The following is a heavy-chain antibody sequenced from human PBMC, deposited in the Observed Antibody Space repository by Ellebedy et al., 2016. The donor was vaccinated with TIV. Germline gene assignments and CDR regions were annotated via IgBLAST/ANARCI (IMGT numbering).Heavy chain of an antibody. D-gene: IGHD2-15*01. J-gene: IGHJ4*02. V-gene: IGHV3-30-3*01. Sequence: GESLKISCAASGFTFSSYAMHWVRQAPGKGLEWVAVISYDGSNKYYADSVKGRFTISRDNSKNTLYLQMNSLRAEDTAVYYCARGDVVVAAPTDYWGQGTLVTVSS. CDR1: GFTFSSYA. CDR2: ISYDGSNK. CDR3: ARGDVVVAAPTDY.